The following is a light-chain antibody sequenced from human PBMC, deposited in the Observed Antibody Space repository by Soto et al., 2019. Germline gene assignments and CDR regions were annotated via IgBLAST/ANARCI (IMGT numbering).Light chain of an antibody. CDR1: NSNIGSNA. CDR3: ATWDDRLTAWV. V-gene: IGLV1-36*01. Sequence: QSVLTQSPSVPGAPRQSVNISCSGNNSNIGSNAVHWYQQLPGKAPKLLMYYNDMLPSGVSDRFSGSKSGTSASLAISGLQSEDEGDYYCATWDDRLTAWVFGGGTKVTVL. J-gene: IGLJ3*02. CDR2: YND.